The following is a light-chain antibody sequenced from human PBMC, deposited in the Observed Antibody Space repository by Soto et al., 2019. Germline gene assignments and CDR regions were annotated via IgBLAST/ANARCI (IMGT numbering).Light chain of an antibody. CDR2: DNQ. V-gene: IGLV1-51*01. J-gene: IGLJ2*01. CDR1: SSNVGKNF. Sequence: QSVLTQPPSVSAAPGQKVSISCSGSSSNVGKNFVSWYQHVPGKAPKLLIYDNQKRPSWIPDRFSASKSGTLATLDITGLQTGDEADYYCGTWDSSLTIGVIFGGGTKLTVL. CDR3: GTWDSSLTIGVI.